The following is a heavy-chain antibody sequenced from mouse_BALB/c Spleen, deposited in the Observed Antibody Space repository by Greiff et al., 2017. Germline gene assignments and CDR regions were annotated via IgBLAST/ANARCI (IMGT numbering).Heavy chain of an antibody. Sequence: VQLQQPGAELVMPGASVKMSCKASGYTFTDYWMHWVKQRPGQGLEWIGAIDTSDSYTSYNQKFKGKATLTVDESSSTAYMQLSSLTSEDSAVYYCARLYYGYDVYYAMDYWGQGTSVTVSS. CDR1: GYTFTDYW. V-gene: IGHV1-69*01. CDR3: ARLYYGYDVYYAMDY. CDR2: IDTSDSYT. J-gene: IGHJ4*01. D-gene: IGHD2-2*01.